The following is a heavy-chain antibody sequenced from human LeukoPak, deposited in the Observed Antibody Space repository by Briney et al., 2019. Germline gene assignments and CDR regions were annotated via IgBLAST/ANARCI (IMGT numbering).Heavy chain of an antibody. CDR1: GYSISSGYY. V-gene: IGHV3-23*01. Sequence: TSETLSLTCTVSGYSISSGYYWGWIRPPPGKGLEWVSAISGSGGSTYYADSVKGRFTISRDNSKNTLYLQMNSLRAEDTAVYYCAKVGAFDIWGQGTMVTVSS. J-gene: IGHJ3*02. CDR3: AKVGAFDI. CDR2: ISGSGGST.